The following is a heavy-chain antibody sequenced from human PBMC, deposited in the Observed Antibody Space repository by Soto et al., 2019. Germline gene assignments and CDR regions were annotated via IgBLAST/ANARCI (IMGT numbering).Heavy chain of an antibody. CDR1: GFTVSSNY. Sequence: EVQVVETGGGLIQPGGSLRLSCAVSGFTVSSNYMSWVRQPPGKGPEWVSDIYSGGRTYYADSVKGRFTISRDNSKNTLYLQMNSRRAENTAVYYCARERDGHNPNWFDPWGQGTLVTVSS. D-gene: IGHD2-8*01. CDR3: ARERDGHNPNWFDP. V-gene: IGHV3-53*02. CDR2: IYSGGRT. J-gene: IGHJ5*02.